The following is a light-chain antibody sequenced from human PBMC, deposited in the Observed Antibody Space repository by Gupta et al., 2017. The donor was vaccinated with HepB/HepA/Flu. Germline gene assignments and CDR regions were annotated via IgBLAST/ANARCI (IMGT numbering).Light chain of an antibody. V-gene: IGLV3-1*01. J-gene: IGLJ2*01. CDR2: QDT. CDR1: NLGNKY. Sequence: SYELTQPPSVSVSPGQTTSITCSGDNLGNKYTFWYQQKPGQSPVMVTYQDTKRPSGIPERCSGSNSGNTATLTISGTQATDEADYYCQAWDTRTVVFGGGTKLTVL. CDR3: QAWDTRTVV.